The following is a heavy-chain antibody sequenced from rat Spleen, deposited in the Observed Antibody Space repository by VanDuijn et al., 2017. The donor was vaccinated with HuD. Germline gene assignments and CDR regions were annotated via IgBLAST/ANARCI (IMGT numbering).Heavy chain of an antibody. Sequence: EVQLVESGGGLVQPGRSLKLSCAASGFTFSDYYMVWVSQAPMKGLEWVASISFEGSGTNYGDSVKGRFTISRDNAKSTLYLQMDSLRSEDTATYYCARPNNYYVMDAWGQGVSVTVSS. CDR3: ARPNNYYVMDA. CDR2: ISFEGSGT. D-gene: IGHD1-10*01. V-gene: IGHV5-22*01. CDR1: GFTFSDYY. J-gene: IGHJ4*01.